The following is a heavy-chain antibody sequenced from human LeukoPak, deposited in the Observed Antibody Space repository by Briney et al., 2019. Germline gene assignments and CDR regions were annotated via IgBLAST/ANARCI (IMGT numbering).Heavy chain of an antibody. CDR1: GGSPSSYY. D-gene: IGHD2-2*01. CDR2: IYYSVST. J-gene: IGHJ4*02. Sequence: PSETLSLTCTVSGGSPSSYYWSWIRQPPGKGLEWIGYIYYSVSTNYNPSLRSRVTISVDTSKNQLSLKLSSVIAADTAVYYCARVGIVVVPAAITHFDYWGQGTLVTVSS. CDR3: ARVGIVVVPAAITHFDY. V-gene: IGHV4-59*01.